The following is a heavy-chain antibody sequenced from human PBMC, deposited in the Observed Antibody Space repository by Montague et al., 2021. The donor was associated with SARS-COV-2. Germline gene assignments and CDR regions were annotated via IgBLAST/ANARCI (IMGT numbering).Heavy chain of an antibody. D-gene: IGHD5-24*01. CDR1: GGSFYIFS. J-gene: IGHJ4*02. V-gene: IGHV4-34*01. Sequence: SETLSLTCAVYGGSFYIFSWGWIRQSPGKGLEWIGEVDHSGNTKYNPSLKSRVTISVDTSKNQFSLNLTSVTATDTAIYYCARGTRAVQITPGFRYWGQGTQVAVSS. CDR2: VDHSGNT. CDR3: ARGTRAVQITPGFRY.